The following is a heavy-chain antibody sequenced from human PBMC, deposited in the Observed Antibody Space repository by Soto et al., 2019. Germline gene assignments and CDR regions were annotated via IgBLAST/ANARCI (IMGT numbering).Heavy chain of an antibody. Sequence: ASVKVSCKVSGYTLTELSMHWVRQAPGKGLEWMGGFDPEDGETIYAQKFQGRVTMTEDTSTDTAYMELSCLRSEDTAVYYCASVVRGVIISNFDYWGQGTLVTVSS. CDR1: GYTLTELS. CDR2: FDPEDGET. CDR3: ASVVRGVIISNFDY. J-gene: IGHJ4*02. D-gene: IGHD3-10*01. V-gene: IGHV1-24*01.